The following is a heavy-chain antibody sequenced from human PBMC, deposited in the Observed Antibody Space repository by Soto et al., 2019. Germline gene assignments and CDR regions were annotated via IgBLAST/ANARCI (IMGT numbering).Heavy chain of an antibody. J-gene: IGHJ6*02. Sequence: PSETLSLTCAVYGGSFSGYYWSWIRQPPGKGLEWIGEINHSGSTNYNPSLKSRVTVSVDTSKNQFSLKLISVTAADTVVYYCARVPLRPKYSSSPNRYYYYGMDVWGQGTTVTVSS. CDR1: GGSFSGYY. D-gene: IGHD6-6*01. CDR3: ARVPLRPKYSSSPNRYYYYGMDV. CDR2: INHSGST. V-gene: IGHV4-34*01.